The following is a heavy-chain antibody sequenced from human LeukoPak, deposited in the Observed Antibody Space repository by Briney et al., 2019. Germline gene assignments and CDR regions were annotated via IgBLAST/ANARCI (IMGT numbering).Heavy chain of an antibody. D-gene: IGHD3-3*01. J-gene: IGHJ4*02. CDR1: GFTFSSYS. CDR2: ISYDGSNK. Sequence: HPWGAPRLSRAAPGFTFSSYSMHWVRHAPGKGLEGVAVISYDGSNKYYADSVKGRFTISRDNSKNTLYLQMNSLRAEDTAVYYCASQSKIGGVDYWGQGTLVTVSS. V-gene: IGHV3-30*04. CDR3: ASQSKIGGVDY.